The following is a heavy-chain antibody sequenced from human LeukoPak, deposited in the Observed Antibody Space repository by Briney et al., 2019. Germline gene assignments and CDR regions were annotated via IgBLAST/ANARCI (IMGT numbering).Heavy chain of an antibody. Sequence: ASVKVSCKASGYTFTGYYMHWVRQAPGQGLEWMGWINPNSGNTGYAQKFQGRVTITRNTSISTAYMELSSLRSEDTAVYYCAKRITMIVVVILYYYYTDVWGKGTTVTVSS. J-gene: IGHJ6*03. CDR2: INPNSGNT. V-gene: IGHV1-8*03. CDR3: AKRITMIVVVILYYYYTDV. D-gene: IGHD3-22*01. CDR1: GYTFTGYY.